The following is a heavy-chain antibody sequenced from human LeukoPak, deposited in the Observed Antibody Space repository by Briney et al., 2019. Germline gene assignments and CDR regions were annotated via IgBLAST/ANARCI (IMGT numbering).Heavy chain of an antibody. J-gene: IGHJ4*02. Sequence: GGSLRLSCAASGFTFSSYSMNWVRQAPGKGLEWVSSISSSSSYIYYADSVKGRFTISRDNSKNTLYLQMNSLRVEDTAVYYCAKGGRSGNHESRYYFDYWGQGTLVTVSS. D-gene: IGHD6-19*01. CDR3: AKGGRSGNHESRYYFDY. V-gene: IGHV3-21*04. CDR1: GFTFSSYS. CDR2: ISSSSSYI.